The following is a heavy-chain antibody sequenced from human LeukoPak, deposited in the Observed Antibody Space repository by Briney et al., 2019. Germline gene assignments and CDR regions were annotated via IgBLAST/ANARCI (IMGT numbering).Heavy chain of an antibody. Sequence: ASVKFSRQASGYTFTGYYMHWVRQAPGQGLEWMGWINPNSGGTNYAQKFQGRVTMTRDTSISTAYMELSRLRSDDTAVYYCARKAVAGNLFDYWGQGTLVTVSS. J-gene: IGHJ4*02. CDR3: ARKAVAGNLFDY. V-gene: IGHV1-2*02. CDR1: GYTFTGYY. CDR2: INPNSGGT. D-gene: IGHD6-19*01.